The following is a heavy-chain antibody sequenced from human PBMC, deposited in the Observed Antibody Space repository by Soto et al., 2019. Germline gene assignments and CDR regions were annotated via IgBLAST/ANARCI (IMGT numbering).Heavy chain of an antibody. CDR2: IIPIFGTA. CDR3: ARDSPSLYYDFWSGYYYYYGMDV. V-gene: IGHV1-69*01. D-gene: IGHD3-3*01. Sequence: SVKVSCKASGGTFSSYAISWVRQAPVQGLEWMGGIIPIFGTANYAQKFQGRVTITADESTSTAYMELSSLRSEDTAVYYCARDSPSLYYDFWSGYYYYYGMDVWGQGTTVTVSS. CDR1: GGTFSSYA. J-gene: IGHJ6*02.